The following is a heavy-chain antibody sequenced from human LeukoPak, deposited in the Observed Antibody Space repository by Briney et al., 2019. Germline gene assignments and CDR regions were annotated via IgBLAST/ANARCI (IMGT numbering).Heavy chain of an antibody. Sequence: PGGSLRLSCAASGFTFSSYGMHWVRQAPGKGLEWVAVIWYDGSNKYYADSVKGRFTISRDNSKNTLYLQMNSLRAEDTAVYYCARASEQWLVRAAFDIWGQGTMVTVSS. CDR2: IWYDGSNK. CDR1: GFTFSSYG. CDR3: ARASEQWLVRAAFDI. J-gene: IGHJ3*02. V-gene: IGHV3-33*01. D-gene: IGHD6-19*01.